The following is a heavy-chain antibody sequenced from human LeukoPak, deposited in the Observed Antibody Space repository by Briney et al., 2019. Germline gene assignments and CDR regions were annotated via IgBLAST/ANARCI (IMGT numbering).Heavy chain of an antibody. CDR2: IYYSGST. CDR3: ARGLLTNYDFWSGYYGSKWFDP. Sequence: TTSETLSLTCTVSGGSISSYYWSWIRQPPGKGLEWIGYIYYSGSTNYNPSLKSRVTISVDTSKNQFSLKLSSVTAADTAVYYCARGLLTNYDFWSGYYGSKWFDPWGQGTLVTVSS. J-gene: IGHJ5*02. V-gene: IGHV4-59*12. CDR1: GGSISSYY. D-gene: IGHD3-3*01.